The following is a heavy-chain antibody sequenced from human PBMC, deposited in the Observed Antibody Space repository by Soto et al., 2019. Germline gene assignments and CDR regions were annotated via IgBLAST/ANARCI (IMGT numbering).Heavy chain of an antibody. CDR3: ARDLTGTTRSYYYGMDV. V-gene: IGHV1-46*01. J-gene: IGHJ6*02. CDR2: INPSGGST. CDR1: GYTFTSYY. Sequence: ASVKVSCKASGYTFTSYYMHWVRQAPGQGLEWMGIINPSGGSTSYAQKFQGRVTMTRDTSTSTVYMELSSLRSDDTAVYYCARDLTGTTRSYYYGMDVWGQGTTVTVSS. D-gene: IGHD1-7*01.